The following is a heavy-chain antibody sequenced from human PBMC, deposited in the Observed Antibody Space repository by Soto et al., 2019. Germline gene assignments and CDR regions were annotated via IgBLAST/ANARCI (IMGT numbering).Heavy chain of an antibody. Sequence: PSETLSLTCTVSGGSISSYYWSWIRQPPGKGLEWIGYIYYSGSTYYNPSLKSRVTISVDTSKNQFSLKLSSVTAADTAVYYCARESDSSGYYYFDYWGQGTLVTVSS. V-gene: IGHV4-59*12. J-gene: IGHJ4*02. CDR3: ARESDSSGYYYFDY. CDR2: IYYSGST. D-gene: IGHD3-22*01. CDR1: GGSISSYY.